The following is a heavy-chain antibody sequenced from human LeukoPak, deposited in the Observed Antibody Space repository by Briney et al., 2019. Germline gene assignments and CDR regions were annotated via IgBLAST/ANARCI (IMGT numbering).Heavy chain of an antibody. J-gene: IGHJ4*02. CDR2: ISSSGGNT. CDR3: AKGGSDYDDHGYSFDY. V-gene: IGHV3-23*01. D-gene: IGHD1-26*01. CDR1: GLTFSSYA. Sequence: GGSLRLSCAATGLTFSSYAMSWVRQAPGKSLEWVSAISSSGGNTYYADSVKGRFTISRDNSKNTLYLQMNSLRAEDTAVYYCAKGGSDYDDHGYSFDYWGQGALITVSP.